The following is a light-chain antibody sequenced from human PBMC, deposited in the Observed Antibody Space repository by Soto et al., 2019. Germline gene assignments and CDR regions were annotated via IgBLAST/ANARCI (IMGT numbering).Light chain of an antibody. Sequence: DIQMTQSPSSLSASVGDRVTITCRASQGISNFLAWYQQKPGKVPKLLISAASTLQSGVPSRFSSSGAGTDFTLTSTSLQPEDVETYYCQKYRSVITFGEGTRLEI. CDR1: QGISNF. CDR3: QKYRSVIT. CDR2: AAS. V-gene: IGKV1-27*01. J-gene: IGKJ5*01.